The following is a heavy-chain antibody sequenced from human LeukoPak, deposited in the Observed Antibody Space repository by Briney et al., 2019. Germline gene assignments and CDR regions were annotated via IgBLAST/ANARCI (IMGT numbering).Heavy chain of an antibody. J-gene: IGHJ4*02. CDR1: GYTFTGYY. CDR2: INPNSGGT. Sequence: ASVKVSCKASGYTFTGYYMHWVRQAPGQGLEWMGWINPNSGGTSYAQKLQGRVTMTTDTSTSTAYMELRSLRSDDTAVYYCAREGYSSGSRGDYWGQGTLVTVSS. D-gene: IGHD6-19*01. V-gene: IGHV1-2*02. CDR3: AREGYSSGSRGDY.